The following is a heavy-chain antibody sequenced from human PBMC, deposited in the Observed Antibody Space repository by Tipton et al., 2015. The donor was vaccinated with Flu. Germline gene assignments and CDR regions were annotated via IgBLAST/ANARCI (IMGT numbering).Heavy chain of an antibody. CDR1: GFTFSDDY. D-gene: IGHD3-3*01. CDR2: ISSSGSTI. V-gene: IGHV3-11*01. CDR3: ARDHPPSITVLGEITDYFGMDV. J-gene: IGHJ6*02. Sequence: QLVQSGGGLAKPGGYLRLSCAASGFTFSDDYMSWIRQAPGKGLEWISHISSSGSTINYADSVKGRFTISRDNAKNSLYLQMNSLRPEDTAVYYCARDHPPSITVLGEITDYFGMDVWDQGP.